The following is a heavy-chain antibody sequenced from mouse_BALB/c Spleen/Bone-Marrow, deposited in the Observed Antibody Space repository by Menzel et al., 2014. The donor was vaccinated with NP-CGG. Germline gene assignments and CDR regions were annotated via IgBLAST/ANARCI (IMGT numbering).Heavy chain of an antibody. CDR3: AGHANWDWFAY. V-gene: IGHV5-2*01. D-gene: IGHD4-1*01. CDR1: EYEFPSHD. CDR2: INSDGGST. Sequence: EVKLQESGGGLVQPGESLKLSCESNEYEFPSHDMSWVRKTPEKRLELVAAINSDGGSTYYPDTMERRFIISRDNTKETLYLQMSSLRSEDTALYYCAGHANWDWFAYWGQGTLVTVSA. J-gene: IGHJ3*01.